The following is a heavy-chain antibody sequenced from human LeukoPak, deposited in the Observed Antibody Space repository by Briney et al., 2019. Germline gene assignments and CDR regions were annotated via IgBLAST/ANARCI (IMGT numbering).Heavy chain of an antibody. CDR3: ARGVGYYDSSGYSLY. D-gene: IGHD3-22*01. Sequence: GASVKVSCEASGYTFTSYGISWVRQAPGQGLEWMGWISAYNGNTNYAQKLQGRVTMTTDTSTSTAYMELRSLRSDDTAVYYCARGVGYYDSSGYSLYWGQGTLVTVSS. CDR1: GYTFTSYG. V-gene: IGHV1-18*01. CDR2: ISAYNGNT. J-gene: IGHJ4*02.